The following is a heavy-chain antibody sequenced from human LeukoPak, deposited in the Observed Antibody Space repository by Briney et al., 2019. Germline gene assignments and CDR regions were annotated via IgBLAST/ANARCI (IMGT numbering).Heavy chain of an antibody. CDR3: ARSSSGWYRDWYFDL. CDR2: ISSSSSYI. V-gene: IGHV3-21*01. D-gene: IGHD6-19*01. J-gene: IGHJ2*01. CDR1: GFTFSSDS. Sequence: GGSLRLSCAASGFTFSSDSMNWVRQAPGKGLERVSSISSSSSYIYYADSVKGRFTISRDNAKNSLYLQMNSLRAKDTAVYYCARSSSGWYRDWYFDLWGRGTLVTVSS.